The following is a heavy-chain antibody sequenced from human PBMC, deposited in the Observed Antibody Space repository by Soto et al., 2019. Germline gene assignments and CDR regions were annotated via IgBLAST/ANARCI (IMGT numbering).Heavy chain of an antibody. CDR3: ARGFEDYYDSSGYDAFDI. Sequence: GASVKVSCKASGGTFSSYAISWVRQAPGQGLEWMGGIIPIFGTANYAQKFQGRVTITADESTSTAYMELSSLRSEDTAVYYCARGFEDYYDSSGYDAFDIWGQGTMVTVSS. J-gene: IGHJ3*02. CDR2: IIPIFGTA. V-gene: IGHV1-69*13. CDR1: GGTFSSYA. D-gene: IGHD3-22*01.